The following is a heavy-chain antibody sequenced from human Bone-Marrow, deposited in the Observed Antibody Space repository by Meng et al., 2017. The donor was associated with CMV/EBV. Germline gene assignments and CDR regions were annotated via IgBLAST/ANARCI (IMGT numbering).Heavy chain of an antibody. Sequence: ASVKVSCKASGYTFNRYGFSWVRQAPGQGLEYMGWISAYNGNTKYAQKFQGRVTMTTDTSTNTAYMEMRNLRSDDTAMYYCARRSLDYWGPGTLVTVSS. CDR3: ARRSLDY. D-gene: IGHD3-16*01. J-gene: IGHJ4*02. CDR1: GYTFNRYG. V-gene: IGHV1-18*01. CDR2: ISAYNGNT.